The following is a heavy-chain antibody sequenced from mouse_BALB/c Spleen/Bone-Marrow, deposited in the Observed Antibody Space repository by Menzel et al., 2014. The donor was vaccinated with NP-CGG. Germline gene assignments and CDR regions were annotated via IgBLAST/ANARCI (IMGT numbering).Heavy chain of an antibody. CDR1: GFTFTDYY. CDR3: ARSLYPRAMDY. V-gene: IGHV7-3*02. CDR2: IRNKANAYTT. D-gene: IGHD2-1*01. J-gene: IGHJ4*01. Sequence: EVQVVESGGGLVQPGGSLGLSCATSGFTFTDYYMSWVRQPPGKALEWLGFIRNKANAYTTEYSASVKGRFTISRDNSQSILYLQMNILRAEDSATYYCARSLYPRAMDYWGQGTSVTVSS.